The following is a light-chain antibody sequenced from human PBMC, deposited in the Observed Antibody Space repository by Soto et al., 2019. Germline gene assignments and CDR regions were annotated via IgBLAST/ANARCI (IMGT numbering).Light chain of an antibody. CDR3: QSYDSSNQGV. CDR1: STNIGAGYG. J-gene: IGLJ6*01. CDR2: GGT. V-gene: IGLV1-40*01. Sequence: QSVLTQPPSVSGAPGQRVSISCTGSSTNIGAGYGVHWYQQRPETAPKLLIVGGTIRPSGVPDRFSGSIDSSSNSASLTISGLKTDDETDFFCQSYDSSNQGVFGSGTQLTVL.